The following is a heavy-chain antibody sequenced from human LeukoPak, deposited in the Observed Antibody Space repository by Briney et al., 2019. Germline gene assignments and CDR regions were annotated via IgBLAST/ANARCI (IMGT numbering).Heavy chain of an antibody. J-gene: IGHJ5*02. CDR3: ATGMGASAMDNWFDP. Sequence: ASVKVSCKVSGYTLTELSMHWVRQAPGKGLEWMGGFDPEDGETIYAQKFQGRVTMTEDTSTDTACMELSSLRSEDTAVYYCATGMGASAMDNWFDPWGQGTLVTVSS. V-gene: IGHV1-24*01. D-gene: IGHD3-16*01. CDR2: FDPEDGET. CDR1: GYTLTELS.